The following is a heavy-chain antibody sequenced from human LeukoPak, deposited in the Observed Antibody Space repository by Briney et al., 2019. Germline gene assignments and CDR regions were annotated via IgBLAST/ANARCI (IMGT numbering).Heavy chain of an antibody. CDR2: INPSGGST. J-gene: IGHJ6*02. D-gene: IGHD6-19*01. CDR3: ARVAVAGKGNGMDV. V-gene: IGHV1-46*01. CDR1: GYTFTSYY. Sequence: ASVKVSCMTSGYTFTSYYKHWVRQAPGQGLEWMGIINPSGGSTSYAPKFQGRVTMTRDTSMSTVYMELSSLRSEDTAVYYCARVAVAGKGNGMDVWGQGTTVTVSS.